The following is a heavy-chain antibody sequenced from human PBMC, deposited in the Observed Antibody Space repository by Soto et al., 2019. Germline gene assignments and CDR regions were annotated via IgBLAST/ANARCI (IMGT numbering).Heavy chain of an antibody. J-gene: IGHJ6*03. D-gene: IGHD1-7*01. CDR1: GGSFSGYD. V-gene: IGHV4-34*01. CDR2: INHSGST. CDR3: ARGTGTTHYYYYMDV. Sequence: SETLSLTCAVYGGSFSGYDWSWIRQPPGKGLEWIGEINHSGSTNYNPSLKSRVTISVDTSKNQFSLKLSSVTAADTAVYYCARGTGTTHYYYYMDVWGKGTTVTVSS.